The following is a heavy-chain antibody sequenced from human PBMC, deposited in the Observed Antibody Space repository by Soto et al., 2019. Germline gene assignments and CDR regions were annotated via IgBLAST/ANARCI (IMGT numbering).Heavy chain of an antibody. D-gene: IGHD2-2*02. CDR3: ARGDCSSTSCYIFTSDYYYYGMDV. CDR1: GGTFSSYA. V-gene: IGHV1-69*06. J-gene: IGHJ6*02. CDR2: IIPIFGTA. Sequence: SVKVSCNGSGGTFSSYAISWVRQAPGQGLEWMGGIIPIFGTANYAQKFQGRVTITADKSTSTAYMELSSLRSEDTAVYYCARGDCSSTSCYIFTSDYYYYGMDVWGQGTTVTVSS.